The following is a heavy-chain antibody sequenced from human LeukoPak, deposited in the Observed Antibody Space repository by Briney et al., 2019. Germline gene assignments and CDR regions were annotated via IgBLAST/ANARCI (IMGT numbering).Heavy chain of an antibody. CDR3: ASNPRGDSWTFDY. V-gene: IGHV1-18*04. D-gene: IGHD2-21*02. J-gene: IGHJ4*02. CDR2: ISIYNGNT. CDR1: GYTLSSYG. Sequence: ASVKVSCKASGYTLSSYGVNWVRQAPGQGLEWMGWISIYNGNTEYAQILQGRVTMTTDTSTSTAYMELTSLRSDDTAVYYCASNPRGDSWTFDYWGQGTLVTVSS.